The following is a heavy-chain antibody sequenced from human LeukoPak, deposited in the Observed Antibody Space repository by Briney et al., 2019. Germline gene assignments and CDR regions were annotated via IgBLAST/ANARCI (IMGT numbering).Heavy chain of an antibody. J-gene: IGHJ4*02. D-gene: IGHD2-21*02. CDR2: INHSGST. CDR1: GGSFSGHY. Sequence: SETLSLTCAVYGGSFSGHYWSWIRQPPGKGLEWIGEINHSGSTNYNPSLKSRVTISVDTSKNQFSLKLSSVTAADTAVYYCASNRINCGGDCYSGFDYWGQGTLVTVSS. V-gene: IGHV4-34*01. CDR3: ASNRINCGGDCYSGFDY.